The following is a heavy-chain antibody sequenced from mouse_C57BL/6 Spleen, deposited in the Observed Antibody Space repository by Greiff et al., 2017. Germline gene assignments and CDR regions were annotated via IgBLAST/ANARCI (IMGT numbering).Heavy chain of an antibody. CDR2: IYPGDGDT. D-gene: IGHD2-4*01. CDR3: ARSEIYYDYDEFAY. CDR1: GYAFSSYW. J-gene: IGHJ3*01. V-gene: IGHV1-80*01. Sequence: QVQLKQSGAELVKPGASVKISCKASGYAFSSYWMNWVKQRPGKGLEWIGQIYPGDGDTNYNGKFKGKATLTVDTSSSTAYMQLSSLTSEDSAVYYCARSEIYYDYDEFAYWGQGTLVTVSA.